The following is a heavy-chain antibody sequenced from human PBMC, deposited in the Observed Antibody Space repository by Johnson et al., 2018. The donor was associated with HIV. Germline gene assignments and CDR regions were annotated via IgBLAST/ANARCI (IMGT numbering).Heavy chain of an antibody. V-gene: IGHV3-7*01. CDR1: CW. CDR2: INQDGSEK. CDR3: ARDLARRGGAAFDI. J-gene: IGHJ3*02. D-gene: IGHD1-26*01. Sequence: CWMGWVRQAPGEGLEWVASINQDGSEKRYADSVKGRFTISRDNDENSMYLQMNSLRPEDTAVYYCARDLARRGGAAFDIWGQGTMVTVSS.